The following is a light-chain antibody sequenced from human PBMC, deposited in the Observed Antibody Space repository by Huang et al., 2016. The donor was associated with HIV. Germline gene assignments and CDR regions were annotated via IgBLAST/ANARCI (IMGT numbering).Light chain of an antibody. CDR3: QQYYTSPFT. CDR2: WAS. Sequence: DILMTQSPDFLAVSLGERATINCRSSRSVFYSSNNKNYLAWYQQKPGQPPKLLIHWASTRQSGVPDRFSGSGSGKDFTLTISSLQAEDVAIYYCQQYYTSPFTFGPGTKVDVK. CDR1: RSVFYSSNNKNY. V-gene: IGKV4-1*01. J-gene: IGKJ3*01.